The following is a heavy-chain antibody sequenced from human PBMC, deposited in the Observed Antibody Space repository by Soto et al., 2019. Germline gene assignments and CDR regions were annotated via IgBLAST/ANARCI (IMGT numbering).Heavy chain of an antibody. CDR1: GGSISSGGYY. J-gene: IGHJ3*02. V-gene: IGHV4-31*03. Sequence: QVQLQESGPGLVKPSQTLSLTCTVSGGSISSGGYYWSWIRQHPGKGLEWIGYIYYSGSTYYNPSLTSRVTISVDTSKNQFSLKLSSVTAADTAVYYCARGDRRVTDAFDIWGQGTMVTVSS. D-gene: IGHD2-21*02. CDR3: ARGDRRVTDAFDI. CDR2: IYYSGST.